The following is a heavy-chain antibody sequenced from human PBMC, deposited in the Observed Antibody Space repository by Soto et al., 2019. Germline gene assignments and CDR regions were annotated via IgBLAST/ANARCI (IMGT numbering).Heavy chain of an antibody. Sequence: GGSLRLSCAASGFTFSSYGMHWVRQAPGKGLEWVAVISYDGSNKYYADSVKGRFTISRDNSKNTLYLQMNSLRAEDTAVYYCAKDIPSGYAYPDYWGQGTLVTVSS. CDR1: GFTFSSYG. CDR3: AKDIPSGYAYPDY. D-gene: IGHD5-12*01. CDR2: ISYDGSNK. V-gene: IGHV3-30*18. J-gene: IGHJ4*02.